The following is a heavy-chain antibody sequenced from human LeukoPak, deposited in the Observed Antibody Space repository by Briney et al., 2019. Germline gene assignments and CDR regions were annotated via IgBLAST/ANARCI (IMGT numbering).Heavy chain of an antibody. Sequence: GGSLRLSCAASGFTFSSYVMHWVRQAPGKGLESVAVISNDGNNKYYSDSVKGRFAISRDNSKNTLYLQMNSLRGEDTAVYYCTRDRPDIMIFGPFDYWGQGTLVTVSS. J-gene: IGHJ4*02. D-gene: IGHD3/OR15-3a*01. CDR2: ISNDGNNK. V-gene: IGHV3-30*09. CDR1: GFTFSSYV. CDR3: TRDRPDIMIFGPFDY.